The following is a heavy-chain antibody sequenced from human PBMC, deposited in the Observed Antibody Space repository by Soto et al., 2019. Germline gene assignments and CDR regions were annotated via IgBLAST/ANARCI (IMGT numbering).Heavy chain of an antibody. CDR2: ISYDGSNK. CDR1: GFTFSSYR. J-gene: IGHJ6*02. CDR3: ATHMVRGVIAGPHYYYGMDV. D-gene: IGHD3-10*01. V-gene: IGHV3-30*03. Sequence: GGSLRLSCAASGFTFSSYRMHWVRQPPGQGLEWVAVISYDGSNKYYAESVKGRLTIYRDNSKNTLYLQMNSLRAEDTAVYYCATHMVRGVIAGPHYYYGMDVWGQGTTVTSP.